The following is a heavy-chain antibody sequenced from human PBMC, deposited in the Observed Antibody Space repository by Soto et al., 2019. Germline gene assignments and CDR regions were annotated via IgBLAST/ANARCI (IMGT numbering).Heavy chain of an antibody. Sequence: PGGSLRLSCAASGFTFSSYSMNWVRQAPGKGLEWVSSISSSSSYIYYADSVKGRFTISRDNAKNSLYLQMNSLRAEDTAVYYCARDLLGIAVAGTLAFDIWGQGTMVTVSS. CDR2: ISSSSSYI. D-gene: IGHD6-19*01. V-gene: IGHV3-21*01. CDR3: ARDLLGIAVAGTLAFDI. CDR1: GFTFSSYS. J-gene: IGHJ3*02.